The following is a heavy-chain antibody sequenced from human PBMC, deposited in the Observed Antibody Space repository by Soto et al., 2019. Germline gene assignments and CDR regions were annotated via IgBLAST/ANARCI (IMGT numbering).Heavy chain of an antibody. V-gene: IGHV3-48*02. D-gene: IGHD4-17*01. CDR2: ISSTGETK. CDR3: ARDLRLPDY. CDR1: GFTFSTHS. J-gene: IGHJ4*02. Sequence: EVQLVESGGGLVQPGGSLRLSCAVSGFTFSTHSMDWVRQAPGKGLEWISFISSTGETKYYADSVKGRFTISRDNAKNSLYLQMESLRDEDTAVYYCARDLRLPDYWCQGTLVTVSS.